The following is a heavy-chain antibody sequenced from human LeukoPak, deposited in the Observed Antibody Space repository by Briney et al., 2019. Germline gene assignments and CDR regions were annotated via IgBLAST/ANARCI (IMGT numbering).Heavy chain of an antibody. V-gene: IGHV3-23*01. Sequence: QPGGSLRLSCAASGFTFSSYWMHWVRHAPGKGLEWVSSISGTSGNTYYADSVKGRFAISRVNSKDTLYLQMNSLRAEDTAIYYCAKFRADSSGWPFDYWGQGTLVTVSS. D-gene: IGHD6-19*01. J-gene: IGHJ4*02. CDR1: GFTFSSYW. CDR2: ISGTSGNT. CDR3: AKFRADSSGWPFDY.